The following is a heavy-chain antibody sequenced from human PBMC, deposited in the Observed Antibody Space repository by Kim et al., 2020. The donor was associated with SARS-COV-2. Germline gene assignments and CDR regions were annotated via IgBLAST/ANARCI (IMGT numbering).Heavy chain of an antibody. CDR3: ARDPTVTTLDYYYYYGMDV. CDR1: GYTFTSYY. D-gene: IGHD4-17*01. Sequence: ASVKVSCKASGYTFTSYYMHWVRQAPGQGLEWMGIINPSVGSTSYAQKFQGRVTMTRDTSTSTVYMELSSLRSEDTAVYYCARDPTVTTLDYYYYYGMDVWGQGTTVTVSS. V-gene: IGHV1-46*01. J-gene: IGHJ6*02. CDR2: INPSVGST.